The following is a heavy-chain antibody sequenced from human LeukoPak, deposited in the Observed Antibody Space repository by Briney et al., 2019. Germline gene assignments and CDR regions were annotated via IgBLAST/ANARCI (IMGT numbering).Heavy chain of an antibody. CDR3: ARRDYVWGSYYPFDY. CDR1: GGSISSSSYY. D-gene: IGHD3-16*01. Sequence: PSETLSLTCTVSGGSISSSSYYWGWIRQPPGKGLEWIGSIYYSGSTYYNPSLKSRVTISVDTSKSQFSLKLSSVTAADTAVYYCARRDYVWGSYYPFDYWGQGTLVTVSS. V-gene: IGHV4-39*01. J-gene: IGHJ4*02. CDR2: IYYSGST.